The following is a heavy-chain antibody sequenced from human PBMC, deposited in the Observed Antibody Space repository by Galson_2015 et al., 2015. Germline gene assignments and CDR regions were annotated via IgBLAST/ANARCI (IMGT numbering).Heavy chain of an antibody. J-gene: IGHJ5*01. CDR1: GYTFTDYY. CDR2: IKPNSGGT. Sequence: SVKLSCKASGYTFTDYYVHWVRQAPGEGLEWVGRIKPNSGGTYYAQKLQGRVTMTRDTSMSAQYMELSRLRSDDTAVYYCAIEYSTVDSWGQGTLVTVSS. CDR3: AIEYSTVDS. D-gene: IGHD2-21*01. V-gene: IGHV1-2*06.